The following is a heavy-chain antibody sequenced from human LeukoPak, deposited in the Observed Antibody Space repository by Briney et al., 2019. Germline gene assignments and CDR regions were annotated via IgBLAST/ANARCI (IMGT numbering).Heavy chain of an antibody. CDR1: GGSISGYY. J-gene: IGHJ3*02. V-gene: IGHV4-4*09. CDR2: IHSNGYT. Sequence: SETLSLTCTVSGGSISGYYWSWIRQPPGQGLEWIAYIHSNGYTNYNPSLKSRVTISVDTSKNQFSLKLSSVTAADTAVYYCARGHRKAFDIWGQGTMVTVSS. CDR3: ARGHRKAFDI.